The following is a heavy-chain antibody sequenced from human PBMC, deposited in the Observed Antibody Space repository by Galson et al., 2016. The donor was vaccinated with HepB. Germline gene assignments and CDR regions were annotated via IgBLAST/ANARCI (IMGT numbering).Heavy chain of an antibody. CDR1: GFTFSSYA. CDR3: AKDVLQWELLGGYYFDY. Sequence: SLRLSCAASGFTFSSYAMSWVRQAPGKGLEWVSAISGSGVSTYYADSVKGRFTISRDNSKNTLYLQMNSLRAEDTAVYYCAKDVLQWELLGGYYFDYWGQGTLVTVSS. V-gene: IGHV3-23*01. J-gene: IGHJ4*02. CDR2: ISGSGVST. D-gene: IGHD1-26*01.